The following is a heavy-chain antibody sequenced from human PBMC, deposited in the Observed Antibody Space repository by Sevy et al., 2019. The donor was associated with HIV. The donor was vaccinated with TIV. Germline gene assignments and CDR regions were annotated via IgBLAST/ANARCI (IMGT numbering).Heavy chain of an antibody. D-gene: IGHD4-4*01. Sequence: GGSLRLSCTGSGFAFSDYDLSWVRQAPGKGLEWVGFIRNKEYYGTTEYAASVEDRYFISRDDSKSVAYLDMNSLKSADTGHYYCTRSVTTIYWGRGTLVTVSS. J-gene: IGHJ4*02. CDR3: TRSVTTIY. CDR2: IRNKEYYGTT. CDR1: GFAFSDYD. V-gene: IGHV3-49*04.